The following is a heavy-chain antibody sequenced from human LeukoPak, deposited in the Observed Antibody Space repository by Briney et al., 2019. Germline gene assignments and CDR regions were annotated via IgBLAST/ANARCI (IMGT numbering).Heavy chain of an antibody. Sequence: GGSLRLSCAASGFTFSSYGMHWVRQAPGKGLEWVAFIRYDGSNKYYADSVKGRFTISRDNSKNTLYLQMNSLRAEDTAVYYCARSYSGYVYLFDYWGQGTLVTVSS. J-gene: IGHJ4*02. CDR3: ARSYSGYVYLFDY. D-gene: IGHD5-12*01. CDR2: IRYDGSNK. V-gene: IGHV3-30*02. CDR1: GFTFSSYG.